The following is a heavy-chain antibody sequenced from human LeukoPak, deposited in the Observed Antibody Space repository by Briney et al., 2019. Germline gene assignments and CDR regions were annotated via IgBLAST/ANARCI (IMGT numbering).Heavy chain of an antibody. Sequence: ASVKVSCKVSGYTLTESSMHWVRQAPGKGLEWMGGFDPEDGETIYAQKFQGRVTMTEDTSTDTAYMELSSLRSEDTAVYYCATAVLLAAAFDYWGQGTLVTVSS. CDR1: GYTLTESS. V-gene: IGHV1-24*01. D-gene: IGHD6-13*01. CDR2: FDPEDGET. J-gene: IGHJ4*02. CDR3: ATAVLLAAAFDY.